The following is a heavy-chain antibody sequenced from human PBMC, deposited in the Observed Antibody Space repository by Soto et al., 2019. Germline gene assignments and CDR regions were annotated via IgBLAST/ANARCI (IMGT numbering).Heavy chain of an antibody. J-gene: IGHJ6*01. V-gene: IGHV3-30-3*01. D-gene: IGHD3-22*01. CDR3: ARSYDSSAIHNHYGMDV. Sequence: VGSLRLSCASSVFTFSSYAMHCVRHSPGKWLEWVAVISYDGSNKYYADSVKGRFTISRDNSKNTLYLQMNSLRAEDTAVYYCARSYDSSAIHNHYGMDVWGQGTTVSVS. CDR2: ISYDGSNK. CDR1: VFTFSSYA.